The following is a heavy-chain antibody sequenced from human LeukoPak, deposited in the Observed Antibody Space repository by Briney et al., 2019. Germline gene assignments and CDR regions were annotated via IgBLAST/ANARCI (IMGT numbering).Heavy chain of an antibody. CDR1: GYTFTSYG. D-gene: IGHD2-21*02. Sequence: ASVKVSCKASGYTFTSYGISWVRQAPGQGLEWMEWISAYNGNTNYAQKLQGRVTMTTDTSTSTAYMELRSLRSDDTAVYYCARGDTQTAISPEFDYWGQGTLVTVSS. J-gene: IGHJ4*02. CDR2: ISAYNGNT. CDR3: ARGDTQTAISPEFDY. V-gene: IGHV1-18*01.